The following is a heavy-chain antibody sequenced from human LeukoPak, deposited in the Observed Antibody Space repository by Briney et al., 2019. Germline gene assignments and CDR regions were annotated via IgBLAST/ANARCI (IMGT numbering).Heavy chain of an antibody. CDR1: GFTFSSYG. CDR2: IRYDGSNK. Sequence: GGSLRLSCAASGFTFSSYGMHWVRQAPGKGLEWVAFIRYDGSNKYYADSVKGRFTISRDNSKNTLYLQMNSLRAEDTAVYYCAKDRAAHSPNWFDPWGQGTLVTVSS. D-gene: IGHD6-6*01. J-gene: IGHJ5*02. V-gene: IGHV3-30*02. CDR3: AKDRAAHSPNWFDP.